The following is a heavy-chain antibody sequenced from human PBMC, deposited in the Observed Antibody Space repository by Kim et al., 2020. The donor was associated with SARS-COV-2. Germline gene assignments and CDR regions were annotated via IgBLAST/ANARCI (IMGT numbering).Heavy chain of an antibody. Sequence: GGSLRLSCAASGFTFSSYAMSWVRQAPGKGLEWVSAISGSGGSTYYADSVKGRFTISRDNSKNTLYLQMNSLRAEDTAVYYCANIDNWNENYYYYMDVWGKGTTVTVSS. J-gene: IGHJ6*03. CDR2: ISGSGGST. V-gene: IGHV3-23*01. CDR3: ANIDNWNENYYYYMDV. CDR1: GFTFSSYA. D-gene: IGHD1-1*01.